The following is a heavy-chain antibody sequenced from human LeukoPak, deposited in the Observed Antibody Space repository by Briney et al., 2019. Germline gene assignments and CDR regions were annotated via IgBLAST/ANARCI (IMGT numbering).Heavy chain of an antibody. CDR3: ARDQKVGATPYFGMDV. Sequence: PGRSLRLSCAASGFTFSSYAMHWVRQAPGKGLEWVAVISYDGSNKYYADSVKGRFTISRDNSKNTLYLQMNSLRAEDTAVYYCARDQKVGATPYFGMDVWGQGTTVTVSS. J-gene: IGHJ6*02. D-gene: IGHD1-26*01. CDR1: GFTFSSYA. V-gene: IGHV3-30-3*01. CDR2: ISYDGSNK.